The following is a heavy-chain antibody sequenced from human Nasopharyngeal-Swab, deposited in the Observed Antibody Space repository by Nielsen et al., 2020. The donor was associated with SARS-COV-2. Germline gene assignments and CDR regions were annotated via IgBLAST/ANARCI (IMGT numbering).Heavy chain of an antibody. CDR2: INPNSGGT. J-gene: IGHJ6*02. CDR1: GYTFTGYY. Sequence: VKVSCKASGYTFTGYYMHWVRQAPGQGLEWMGWINPNSGGTNYAQKFQGRVTMTRDTSISTAYMELSRLRSDDTAVYYCARDHGPYYYYGMDVWGQGTTVTVSS. CDR3: ARDHGPYYYYGMDV. V-gene: IGHV1-2*02.